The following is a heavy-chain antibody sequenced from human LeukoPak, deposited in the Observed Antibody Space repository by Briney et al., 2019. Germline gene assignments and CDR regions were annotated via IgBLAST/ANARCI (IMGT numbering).Heavy chain of an antibody. CDR2: IKEDGSIQ. V-gene: IGHV3-7*01. Sequence: AGSLRLPCVASGLTFSYYWLTWVRQAPGKGLEWLANIKEDGSIQYYLDSVRGRFTISRDNAKTSVYLQLNSLRAYDTAVYYCARYVWTGVAVSDYWGQGTLVTVPS. D-gene: IGHD6-19*01. J-gene: IGHJ4*02. CDR1: GLTFSYYW. CDR3: ARYVWTGVAVSDY.